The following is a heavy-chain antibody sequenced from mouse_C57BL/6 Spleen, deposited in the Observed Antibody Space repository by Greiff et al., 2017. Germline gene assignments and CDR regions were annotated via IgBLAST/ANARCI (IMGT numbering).Heavy chain of an antibody. D-gene: IGHD2-3*01. J-gene: IGHJ4*01. CDR2: ISSGGSYT. Sequence: EVHLVESGGDLVKPGGSLKLSCAASGFTFSSYGMSWVRQTPDKRLEWVATISSGGSYTYYPDSVKGRFTISRDNAKNTLYLQMSSLKSEDTAMYYCARRDDGYYARDYWGQGTSVTVSS. CDR1: GFTFSSYG. V-gene: IGHV5-6*01. CDR3: ARRDDGYYARDY.